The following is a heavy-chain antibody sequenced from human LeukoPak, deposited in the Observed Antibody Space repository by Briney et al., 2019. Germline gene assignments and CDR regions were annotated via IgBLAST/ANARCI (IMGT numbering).Heavy chain of an antibody. CDR3: AKDRGGSVITGAFDI. CDR2: ISWNSGSI. Sequence: GGSLRLSCAASGFTFDDYAMHWVRQAPGKGLEWVSGISWNSGSIGYADSVKGRFTISRDNAKNSLYLQMNSLRAEDTALYYCAKDRGGSVITGAFDIWGQGTMVTVSS. CDR1: GFTFDDYA. D-gene: IGHD5/OR15-5a*01. J-gene: IGHJ3*02. V-gene: IGHV3-9*01.